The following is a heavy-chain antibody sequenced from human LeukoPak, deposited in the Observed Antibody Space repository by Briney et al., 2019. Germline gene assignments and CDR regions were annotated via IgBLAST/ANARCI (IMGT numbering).Heavy chain of an antibody. Sequence: SETLSLTCTVSGGSISSYYWGWIRQPPGKGLEWIGYIYYSGSTNYNPSLKSRVTMSVDTSKNQFFLKLSSVTAADTAVYYCARGRYYYDSSGYYLFDYWGQGTLVTVSS. CDR3: ARGRYYYDSSGYYLFDY. J-gene: IGHJ4*02. D-gene: IGHD3-22*01. V-gene: IGHV4-59*12. CDR2: IYYSGST. CDR1: GGSISSYY.